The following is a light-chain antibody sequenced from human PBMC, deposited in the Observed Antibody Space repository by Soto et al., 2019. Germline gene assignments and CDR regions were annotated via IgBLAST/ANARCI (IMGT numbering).Light chain of an antibody. CDR2: GAS. CDR3: QQYIKWPIT. CDR1: QSVTNN. Sequence: MVITQSPATLSVSPWERATLSFRASQSVTNNLAWYQQKPGQAPRLLIYGASNRATGIPDRFSGSGSGTDFTLTISSLEPEDFAVYYCQQYIKWPITFGQGTRLEIK. V-gene: IGKV3D-15*01. J-gene: IGKJ5*01.